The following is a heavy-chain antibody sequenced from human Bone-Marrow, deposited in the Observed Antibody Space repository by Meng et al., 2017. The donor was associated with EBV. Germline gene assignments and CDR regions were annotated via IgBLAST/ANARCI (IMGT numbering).Heavy chain of an antibody. Sequence: VQLVQSGAEVKKPGASVKVSCKASGYNFRNYFMHWGRQAPGQGLEYMGRINPLTGVTNYVQKFQGRVTVTRDTSISTSYMELSGLTHDDTAVYFCAGGWAPDYWGQGTLVTVSS. J-gene: IGHJ4*02. V-gene: IGHV1-2*06. CDR2: INPLTGVT. CDR1: GYNFRNYF. CDR3: AGGWAPDY. D-gene: IGHD6-19*01.